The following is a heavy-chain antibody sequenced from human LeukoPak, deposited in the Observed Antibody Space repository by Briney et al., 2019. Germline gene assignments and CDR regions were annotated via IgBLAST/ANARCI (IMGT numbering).Heavy chain of an antibody. CDR1: GFSFSSFE. J-gene: IGHJ5*02. D-gene: IGHD3-16*01. V-gene: IGHV3-48*03. CDR2: ISNNFDT. CDR3: TTVYA. Sequence: TGGCLRLSCVVSGFSFSSFEMNWVRQAPGKGLEWVSYISNNFDTHYADSVKGRFTISRDNARESLYLQMNSLKTEDTAVYYCTTVYAWGQGTLVTVSS.